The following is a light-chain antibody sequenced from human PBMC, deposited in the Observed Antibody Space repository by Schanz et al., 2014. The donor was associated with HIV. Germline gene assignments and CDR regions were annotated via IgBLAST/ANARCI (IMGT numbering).Light chain of an antibody. Sequence: EVVMTQSPGTLSVSPGERATLSCRASQSVTSNYLAWYQQKPGQAPRLLIYGASTRATGIPVRFSGSGSGTEFTLTISSLQSEDFAVYFCQQRSNWPRYTFGQGTKLEIK. J-gene: IGKJ2*01. CDR1: QSVTSN. CDR2: GAS. CDR3: QQRSNWPRYT. V-gene: IGKV3-15*01.